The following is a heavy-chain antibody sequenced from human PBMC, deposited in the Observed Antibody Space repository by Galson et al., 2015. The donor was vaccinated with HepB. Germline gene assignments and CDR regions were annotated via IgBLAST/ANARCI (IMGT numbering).Heavy chain of an antibody. V-gene: IGHV1-69*13. CDR2: IIPIFGTA. D-gene: IGHD3-16*01. CDR3: AGMGPSALGAGFDY. Sequence: SVKVSCKASGGTFSSYAISWVRQAPGQGLEWMGGIIPIFGTANYAQKFQGRVTITADESTSTAYMELSSLRSEDTAVYYCAGMGPSALGAGFDYWGQGTLVTVSS. CDR1: GGTFSSYA. J-gene: IGHJ4*02.